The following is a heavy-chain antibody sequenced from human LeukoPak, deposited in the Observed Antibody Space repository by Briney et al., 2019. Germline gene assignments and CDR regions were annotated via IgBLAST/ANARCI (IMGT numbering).Heavy chain of an antibody. Sequence: GGSLRLSCAASGFAFSTYAMTWVRHAARKGMEWVSAFRAIDGSANYADSVKGRFTISRDNSNNMFYLRMNSLRAEDTAIYYCARCRVAPAGTGAFDTWGQGTMVTVSS. V-gene: IGHV3-23*01. CDR1: GFAFSTYA. CDR3: ARCRVAPAGTGAFDT. CDR2: FRAIDGSA. J-gene: IGHJ3*02. D-gene: IGHD6-13*01.